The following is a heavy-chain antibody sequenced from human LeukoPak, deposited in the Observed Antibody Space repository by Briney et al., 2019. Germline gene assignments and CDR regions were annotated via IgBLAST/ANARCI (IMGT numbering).Heavy chain of an antibody. CDR3: ARDLGIVVVVAAGFDP. D-gene: IGHD2-15*01. J-gene: IGHJ5*02. V-gene: IGHV1-2*02. CDR2: INPNSGGT. CDR1: GYTFTGYY. Sequence: ASVKVSCKASGYTFTGYYMHWVRQAPGQGLEWMGWINPNSGGTNYAQKFQGRVTMTRDTSNSTAYMELSRLRSDDTAVYYCARDLGIVVVVAAGFDPWGQGTLVTVSS.